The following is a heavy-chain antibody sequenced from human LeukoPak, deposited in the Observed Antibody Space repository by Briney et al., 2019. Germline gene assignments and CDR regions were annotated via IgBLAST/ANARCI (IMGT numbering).Heavy chain of an antibody. CDR2: VKEDGSGK. CDR1: GFTFSSDG. J-gene: IGHJ4*02. V-gene: IGHV3-7*01. CDR3: ARGKRNFDY. Sequence: GGSLRLSCAASGFTFSSDGMSWVRQAPPKGLEWVANVKEDGSGKYYVDSVKGRFTISRDNAENSLYLQMNSLRAAATAVYYCARGKRNFDYWGQGTLVSVSS.